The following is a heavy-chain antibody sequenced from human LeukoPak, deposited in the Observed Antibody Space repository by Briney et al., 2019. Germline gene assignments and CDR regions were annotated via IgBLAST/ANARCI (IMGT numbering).Heavy chain of an antibody. Sequence: GGSLRLSCAASGFTFSNYWMHWVRQAPGKGLVWVSRINSDGSSTSYADSVKGRFTISRDNAKNTLYLQMNSLRAEDTAVYYCARVTSGSYFGYYYYYMDVWGKGTTVTVSS. J-gene: IGHJ6*03. CDR1: GFTFSNYW. CDR3: ARVTSGSYFGYYYYYMDV. V-gene: IGHV3-74*01. CDR2: INSDGSST. D-gene: IGHD1-26*01.